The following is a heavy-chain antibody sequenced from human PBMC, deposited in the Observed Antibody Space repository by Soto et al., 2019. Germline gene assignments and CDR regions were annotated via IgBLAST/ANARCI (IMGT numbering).Heavy chain of an antibody. Sequence: GGSLRLSCAASGFTVSSNYMSWVRQAPGKGLEWVSVIYSGGSTYYADSVKGRFTISRDNSKNTLYLQMNSLGAEDTAVYYCAREGDYDSSGYYPYWGQGTLVTVSS. CDR2: IYSGGST. D-gene: IGHD3-22*01. CDR3: AREGDYDSSGYYPY. CDR1: GFTVSSNY. J-gene: IGHJ4*02. V-gene: IGHV3-53*01.